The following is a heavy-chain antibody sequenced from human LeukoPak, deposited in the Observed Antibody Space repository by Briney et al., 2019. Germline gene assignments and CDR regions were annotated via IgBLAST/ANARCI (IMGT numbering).Heavy chain of an antibody. CDR3: ARTNAFDI. CDR1: GGSISPYH. CDR2: IYYSGST. J-gene: IGHJ3*02. V-gene: IGHV4-59*01. Sequence: PSETLPLTCTVSGGSISPYHWSWIRQPPGKGLEWIGYIYYSGSTNYNPSLKSRVTISVDTSKNQFSLRLSSVTAADTAVYYCARTNAFDIWGQGTMVTVSS.